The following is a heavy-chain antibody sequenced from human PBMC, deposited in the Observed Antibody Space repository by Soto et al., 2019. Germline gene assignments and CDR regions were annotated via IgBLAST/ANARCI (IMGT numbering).Heavy chain of an antibody. J-gene: IGHJ3*02. Sequence: EVQLLESGGGLVQPGGSLRLSCAASGFTFSSYAMSWVRQAPGRGLEWVSAISGSGGSTYYADSVKGRFTISRDNSKNTLYLQMNSLRAEDTAVYYCAKDQYDFWSGYPLVGAGAFDIWGQGTMVTVSS. CDR2: ISGSGGST. V-gene: IGHV3-23*01. CDR3: AKDQYDFWSGYPLVGAGAFDI. D-gene: IGHD3-3*01. CDR1: GFTFSSYA.